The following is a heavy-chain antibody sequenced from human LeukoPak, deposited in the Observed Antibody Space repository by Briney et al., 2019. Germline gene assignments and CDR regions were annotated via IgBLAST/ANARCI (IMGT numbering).Heavy chain of an antibody. J-gene: IGHJ4*02. CDR2: ISYDGSDK. CDR3: ARETVYGVFVDY. CDR1: AFTFSSYG. Sequence: GRSLRLSCAASAFTFSSYGMHWVRQAPGRGLEWVALISYDGSDKDYAKSVKGRFTISRDNSKNTLYLQMNSLRAEDTAVYYCARETVYGVFVDYWGQGTLVTVSS. D-gene: IGHD1-14*01. V-gene: IGHV3-30*03.